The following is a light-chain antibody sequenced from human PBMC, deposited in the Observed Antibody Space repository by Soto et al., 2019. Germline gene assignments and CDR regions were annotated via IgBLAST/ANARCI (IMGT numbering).Light chain of an antibody. CDR2: DAS. J-gene: IGKJ1*01. V-gene: IGKV1-5*01. Sequence: TQSPGTLSLSPGERATLSCRASQSIRSWLAWYQQIPGEAPNLLIFDASSLESGVPSRFSGSGSGTEFTLTISRLQPDDFGTYYCQQYDTHTWTFGQGTKVDIK. CDR3: QQYDTHTWT. CDR1: QSIRSW.